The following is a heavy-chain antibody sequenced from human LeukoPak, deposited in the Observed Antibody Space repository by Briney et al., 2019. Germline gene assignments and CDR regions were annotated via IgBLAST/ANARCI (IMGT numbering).Heavy chain of an antibody. D-gene: IGHD1-26*01. CDR2: IYSGGST. CDR1: GFTVSTNY. V-gene: IGHV3-53*01. CDR3: ARGRGSYYFDY. J-gene: IGHJ4*02. Sequence: PGGPLRLSCAASGFTVSTNYMSWVRQAPGKGLEWVSVIYSGGSTYYADSVKGRFTISRDNSKNTLYLQMYSLRAEDTAVYYCARGRGSYYFDYWGQGTLVTVSS.